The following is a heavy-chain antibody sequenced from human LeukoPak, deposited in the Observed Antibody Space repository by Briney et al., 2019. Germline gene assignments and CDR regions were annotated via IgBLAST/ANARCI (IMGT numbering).Heavy chain of an antibody. J-gene: IGHJ4*02. CDR2: IYYSGST. CDR3: ARDGYYYDSTGYSGDY. D-gene: IGHD3-22*01. CDR1: GGSISSYY. Sequence: ASETLSLTCTVSGGSISSYYWSWIRQPPGKGLEWIGYIYYSGSTNYNPSLKSRVTMSVDTSKNQFSVKLSSVTAADTAVYYCARDGYYYDSTGYSGDYWGQGTLVTVSS. V-gene: IGHV4-59*12.